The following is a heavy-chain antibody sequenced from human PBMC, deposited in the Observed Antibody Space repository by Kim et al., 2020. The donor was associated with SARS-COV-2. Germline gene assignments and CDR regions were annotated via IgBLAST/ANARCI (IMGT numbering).Heavy chain of an antibody. V-gene: IGHV3-9*01. J-gene: IGHJ3*02. CDR2: I. D-gene: IGHD7-27*01. Sequence: IGYADSVKGRFTISRDNAKNSLYLQMNSLRAEDTALYYCAKAEISGAFDIWGQGTMVTVSS. CDR3: AKAEISGAFDI.